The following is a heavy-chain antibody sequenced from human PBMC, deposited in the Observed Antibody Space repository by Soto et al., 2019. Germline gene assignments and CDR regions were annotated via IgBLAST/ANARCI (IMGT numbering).Heavy chain of an antibody. CDR3: ATDPRGPDY. J-gene: IGHJ4*02. V-gene: IGHV3-23*01. Sequence: VHLLESGGGLVQPGGSLKLSCATSGVGFSNYGMSWVRQAPGKGLEWVSGISASGDSTYYADPVKGRFTISGDNSKRTLYLPMNSLRAEDTAIYYCATDPRGPDYWGQGTQVTVS. CDR1: GVGFSNYG. CDR2: ISASGDST.